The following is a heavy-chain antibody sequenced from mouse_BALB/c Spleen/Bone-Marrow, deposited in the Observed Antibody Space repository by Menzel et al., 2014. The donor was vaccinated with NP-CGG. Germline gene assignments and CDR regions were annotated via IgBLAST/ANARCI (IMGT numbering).Heavy chain of an antibody. V-gene: IGHV1-53*01. D-gene: IGHD2-4*01. CDR1: GDIFXSYY. Sequence: QVQLQQPGAEMVKPGASVKLSCKASGDIFXSYYMYWVKQRPGQGLEWIGGINPNNSGTNFNEKFKSEATLTVDKSSSTAYMELSSLTSEDSAVYYCARGRYDSDGWYFDVWGAGTTVTVSS. CDR2: INPNNSGT. CDR3: ARGRYDSDGWYFDV. J-gene: IGHJ1*01.